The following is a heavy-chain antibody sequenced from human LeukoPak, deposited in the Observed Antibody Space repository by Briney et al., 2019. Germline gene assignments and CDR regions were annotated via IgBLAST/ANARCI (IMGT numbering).Heavy chain of an antibody. CDR3: AKDWGYGSGSYYPAY. CDR1: GFTFSSYS. Sequence: PGGSLRLSCAASGFTFSSYSMNWVRQAPGKGLEWVSSISSSSSYIYYADSVKGRFTISRDNAKNSLYLQMNSLRAEDTAVYYCAKDWGYGSGSYYPAYWGQGTPVTVPS. D-gene: IGHD3-10*01. J-gene: IGHJ4*02. CDR2: ISSSSSYI. V-gene: IGHV3-21*04.